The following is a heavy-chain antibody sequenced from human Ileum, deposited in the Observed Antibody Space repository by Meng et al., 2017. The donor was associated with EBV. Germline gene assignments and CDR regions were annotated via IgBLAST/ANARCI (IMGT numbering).Heavy chain of an antibody. Sequence: GQLRESGPGLVKPSGTRSLTCAVSGDSISSHRWWGWVRQPPTKGPEWIGEIFHVGTGNYNPSLKSRVTISMDTSKNQISLGLTSVTAADTAVYYCAARVGGSYSGFDLWGQGTLVTVSS. D-gene: IGHD1-26*01. V-gene: IGHV4-4*02. CDR1: GDSISSHRW. CDR2: IFHVGTG. CDR3: AARVGGSYSGFDL. J-gene: IGHJ4*02.